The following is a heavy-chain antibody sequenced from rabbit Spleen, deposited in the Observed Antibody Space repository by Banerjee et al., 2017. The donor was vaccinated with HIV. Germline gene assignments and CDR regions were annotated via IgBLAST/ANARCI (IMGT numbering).Heavy chain of an antibody. CDR2: IYTGSGNT. D-gene: IGHD8-1*01. J-gene: IGHJ6*01. Sequence: ESGGGLVKPGASLTLTCKASGFSFNSGYDMCWVRQAPGKGLEWIACIYTGSGNTYSATWAKGRFTISKTSSTTVTLQMTSLTAADTATYFCARDTGTSFSTYGMDLWGQGTLVTVS. CDR1: GFSFNSGYD. V-gene: IGHV1S40*01. CDR3: ARDTGTSFSTYGMDL.